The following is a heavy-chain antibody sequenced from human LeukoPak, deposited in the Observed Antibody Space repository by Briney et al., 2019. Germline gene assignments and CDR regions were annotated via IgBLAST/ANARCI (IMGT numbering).Heavy chain of an antibody. Sequence: PGGSLRLSCAASGFTFSSYWMSCVRQAPGKGLEWVANIKQDGSEKYYVDSVKGRFTISRDNAKNSLYLQMNSLRAEDTAVYYCARVYYDSSGYYLFFDYWGQGTLVTVSS. CDR3: ARVYYDSSGYYLFFDY. V-gene: IGHV3-7*01. CDR1: GFTFSSYW. CDR2: IKQDGSEK. D-gene: IGHD3-22*01. J-gene: IGHJ4*02.